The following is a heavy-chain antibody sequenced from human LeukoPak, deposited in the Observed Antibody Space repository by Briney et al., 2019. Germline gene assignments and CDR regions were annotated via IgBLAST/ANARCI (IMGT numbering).Heavy chain of an antibody. J-gene: IGHJ4*02. CDR1: GDSISTYY. CDR2: IYSGGNT. V-gene: IGHV4-59*01. Sequence: SETLSLTCSFSGDSISTYYWSWIRQSPGKGLEWIGHIYSGGNTDYNSSLKSRVTISVDTSKSQFSLRLSSVTATDTAVYYCARLRWQLVGPYFDYWGQGILVTVSS. D-gene: IGHD1-26*01. CDR3: ARLRWQLVGPYFDY.